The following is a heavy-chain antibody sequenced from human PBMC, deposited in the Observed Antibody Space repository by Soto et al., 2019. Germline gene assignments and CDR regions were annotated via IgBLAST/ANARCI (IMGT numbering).Heavy chain of an antibody. CDR3: AREVIVVVPAVTTYNWFDP. Sequence: PSETLSLTCTVSGGSISSGDHYWSWIRQHPGKGLEWIGYIFYSGSTHYSPSLKSRVTMSVDTSKNQFSLKLSSVTAADTAVYYCAREVIVVVPAVTTYNWFDPWGQGTLVTVSS. CDR2: IFYSGST. D-gene: IGHD2-2*01. V-gene: IGHV4-31*03. CDR1: GGSISSGDHY. J-gene: IGHJ5*02.